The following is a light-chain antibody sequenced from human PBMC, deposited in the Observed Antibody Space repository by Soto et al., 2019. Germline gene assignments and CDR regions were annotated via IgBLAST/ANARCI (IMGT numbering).Light chain of an antibody. V-gene: IGKV1-5*01. CDR3: QKYNSALGT. J-gene: IGKJ1*01. CDR1: QSISSW. CDR2: DAS. Sequence: DIQMTQSPSTLSASVGDRVTISCRASQSISSWLAWYQQKPGKAPNLLIYDASSLQSGVPSRFSGIGSGTEFTLTISSLQPDDFATYYCQKYNSALGTFGQGTKV.